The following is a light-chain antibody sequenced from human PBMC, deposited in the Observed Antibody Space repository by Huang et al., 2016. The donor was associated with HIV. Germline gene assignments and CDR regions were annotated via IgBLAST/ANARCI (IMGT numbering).Light chain of an antibody. Sequence: IRMTQSPSSLSASTGDRVTITCRASQNVGTSLAWYQQRPGRAPVLLIYDASTLQRGVPSRFRGSGSRTVFTLTIGCLQVEDAATYYCQHSDGLSPLTFGGGT. CDR1: QNVGTS. CDR3: QHSDGLSPLT. V-gene: IGKV1-8*01. J-gene: IGKJ4*01. CDR2: DAS.